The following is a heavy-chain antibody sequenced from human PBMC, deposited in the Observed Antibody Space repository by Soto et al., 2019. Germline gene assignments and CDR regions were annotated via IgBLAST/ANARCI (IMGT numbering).Heavy chain of an antibody. Sequence: PSETLSLTCTVSGGSISSGGYYWSWIRQHPGKGLEWIGYSYYSGSTYYNPSLKSRVTISVDTSKNQFSLKLSSVTAADTAVYYCARYEQLEGWFDPWGQGTLVTVSS. J-gene: IGHJ5*02. CDR3: ARYEQLEGWFDP. CDR2: SYYSGST. V-gene: IGHV4-31*03. CDR1: GGSISSGGYY. D-gene: IGHD6-6*01.